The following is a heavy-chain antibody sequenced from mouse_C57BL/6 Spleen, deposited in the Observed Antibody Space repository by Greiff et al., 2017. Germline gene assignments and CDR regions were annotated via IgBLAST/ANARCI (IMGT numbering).Heavy chain of an antibody. CDR1: GYAFSSSW. V-gene: IGHV1-82*01. CDR2: IYPGDGDT. CDR3: ARPGLGGYYFDY. Sequence: VQLQQSGPELVKPGASVKISCKASGYAFSSSWMNWVKQRHGKGLEWIGRIYPGDGDTNYNGKFKGKATLTADKSSSTAYMQLSSLTSEDSAVYFCARPGLGGYYFDYWGQGTTLTVSS. D-gene: IGHD2-13*01. J-gene: IGHJ2*01.